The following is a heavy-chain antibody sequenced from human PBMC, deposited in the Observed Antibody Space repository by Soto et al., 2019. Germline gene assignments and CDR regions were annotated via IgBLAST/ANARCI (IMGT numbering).Heavy chain of an antibody. CDR1: GFTSSNYA. CDR3: AKDALNSESFSRVGYFDY. D-gene: IGHD1-26*01. Sequence: GGSLRLSCAASGFTSSNYAMSWVRQAPGQGLEWVSTLSGSGDSTSSTDSVKGRFTISRDNSNNTLYLQMNSLRAEDTAVYFCAKDALNSESFSRVGYFDYWGQGTLVTVSS. J-gene: IGHJ4*02. CDR2: LSGSGDST. V-gene: IGHV3-23*01.